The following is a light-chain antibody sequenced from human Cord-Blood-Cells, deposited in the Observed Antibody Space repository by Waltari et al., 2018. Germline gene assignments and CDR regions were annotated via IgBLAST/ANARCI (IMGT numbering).Light chain of an antibody. J-gene: IGLJ3*02. CDR3: SSYTSSSPWV. V-gene: IGLV2-14*03. CDR2: AVS. CDR1: SSDVGGYNY. Sequence: QSALTQPASVSGSPGQSITISCTGTSSDVGGYNYVSWYQQHPGKAPKLMIYAVSNRPSGVSNRFSSSKSGNTAALTISGLQAEDEADYYCSSYTSSSPWVFGGGTKLTVL.